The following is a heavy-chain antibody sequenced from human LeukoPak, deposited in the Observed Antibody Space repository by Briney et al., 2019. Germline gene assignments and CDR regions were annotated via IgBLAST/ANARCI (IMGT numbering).Heavy chain of an antibody. D-gene: IGHD2-15*01. CDR3: AKDQCSGGNCYTCFDY. V-gene: IGHV3-23*01. J-gene: IGHJ4*02. CDR2: ISGSGGST. Sequence: GGSLRLSCAASGFTFSSYAMNWVRQAPGKGLEWVSSISGSGGSTYYADSVKGRFTISRDNSKNTLDLQMNSLRAEDTAVYYCAKDQCSGGNCYTCFDYWGQGTLVTVSS. CDR1: GFTFSSYA.